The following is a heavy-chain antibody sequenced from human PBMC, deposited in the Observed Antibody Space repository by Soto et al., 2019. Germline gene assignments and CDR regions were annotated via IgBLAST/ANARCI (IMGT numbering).Heavy chain of an antibody. D-gene: IGHD3-10*01. CDR1: GGSISSYY. J-gene: IGHJ3*02. V-gene: IGHV4-59*01. Sequence: SETLSLTCTVSGGSISSYYWSWIRQPPGKGLEWIGYIYYSGNTNYNPSLKSRVTISVDTSKNQFSLKLSSVTAADTAVYYCARDLGDLNAFDIWGQGTMVTVSS. CDR2: IYYSGNT. CDR3: ARDLGDLNAFDI.